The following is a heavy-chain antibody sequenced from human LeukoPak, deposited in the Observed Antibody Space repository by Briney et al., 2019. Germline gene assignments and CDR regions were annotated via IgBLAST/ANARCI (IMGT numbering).Heavy chain of an antibody. Sequence: SQTLSLTCTVSGGSISSGGYYWSWIRQHPGKGLEWIGYIYYSGSTYYNPSLKSRVTISVDTSKNQFSLKLSSVTAADTAVYHCARAPNFTIFGVVIPDYYYGMDVWGQGTTVTVSS. CDR2: IYYSGST. D-gene: IGHD3-3*01. CDR3: ARAPNFTIFGVVIPDYYYGMDV. CDR1: GGSISSGGYY. J-gene: IGHJ6*02. V-gene: IGHV4-31*03.